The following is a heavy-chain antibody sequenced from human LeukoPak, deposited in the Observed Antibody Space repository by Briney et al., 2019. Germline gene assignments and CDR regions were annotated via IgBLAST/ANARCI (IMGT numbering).Heavy chain of an antibody. CDR2: ISSSSSYI. CDR1: GFTFSSYS. CDR3: ARDLREVQGLSRWVY. J-gene: IGHJ4*02. V-gene: IGHV3-21*01. Sequence: PGGSLRLSCAASGFTFSSYSMNWVRQAPGKGLEWVSSISSSSSYIYYADSVKGRFTISRDNAKNSLYLQMNSLRAEDTAVYYCARDLREVQGLSRWVYWGQGTLVTVSS. D-gene: IGHD3-10*01.